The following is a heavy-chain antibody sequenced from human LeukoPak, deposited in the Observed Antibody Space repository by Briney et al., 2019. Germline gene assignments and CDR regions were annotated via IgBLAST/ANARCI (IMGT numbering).Heavy chain of an antibody. CDR2: ISGSGGTI. CDR3: AKDPRSYFDFWAD. Sequence: GGSLRLSCAASGFTFSSYAMSWVRQAPGKGLEWVSAISGSGGTIYYADSVKGRFTISRDNSKNTLYLQMNSLRAEDTAVYYCAKDPRSYFDFWADWGQGTLVTVSS. D-gene: IGHD3-3*01. CDR1: GFTFSSYA. J-gene: IGHJ4*02. V-gene: IGHV3-23*01.